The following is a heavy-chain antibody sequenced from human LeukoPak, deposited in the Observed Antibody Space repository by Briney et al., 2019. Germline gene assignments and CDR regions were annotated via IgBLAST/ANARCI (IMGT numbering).Heavy chain of an antibody. CDR1: GFTFSSYS. V-gene: IGHV3-21*01. D-gene: IGHD3-9*01. CDR2: ISSSSSYI. CDR3: ARDQDDILTGYYRGDGGMDV. J-gene: IGHJ6*02. Sequence: GGSLRLSCAASGFTFSSYSMNWVRQAPGKGLEWVSSISSSSSYIYYADSVKGRFTISRDNAKNSLYLQMNSLRAEDTAVYYCARDQDDILTGYYRGDGGMDVWGQGTTVTVSS.